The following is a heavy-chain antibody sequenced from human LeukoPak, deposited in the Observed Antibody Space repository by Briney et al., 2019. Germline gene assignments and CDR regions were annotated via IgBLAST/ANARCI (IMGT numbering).Heavy chain of an antibody. J-gene: IGHJ4*02. CDR2: IYYSGTT. CDR1: GGSFSSSRYH. V-gene: IGHV4-39*01. D-gene: IGHD5-18*01. Sequence: SETLSLTCAVYGGSFSSSRYHWGWIRQPPGKGLEWIGSIYYSGTTFYNPSLKSRVTISVDTSKNQFSLKVSSVTAADTAVYYCATTYSYTSGGYDYRGQGTLVTASS. CDR3: ATTYSYTSGGYDY.